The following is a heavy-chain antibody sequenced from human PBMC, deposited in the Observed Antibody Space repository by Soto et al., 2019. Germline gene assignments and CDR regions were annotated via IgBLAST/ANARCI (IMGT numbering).Heavy chain of an antibody. Sequence: ASVKVSCKASGYTFTSYGISWVRQAPGQGLEWMGWISAYNGNTNYAQKLQGRVTMTTDTSTSTAYMELRSLRSDDTAVYYCARDLDIVVVQAAPASENYYYGMDVWGQGTTVTVSS. CDR3: ARDLDIVVVQAAPASENYYYGMDV. J-gene: IGHJ6*02. CDR1: GYTFTSYG. CDR2: ISAYNGNT. D-gene: IGHD2-2*01. V-gene: IGHV1-18*01.